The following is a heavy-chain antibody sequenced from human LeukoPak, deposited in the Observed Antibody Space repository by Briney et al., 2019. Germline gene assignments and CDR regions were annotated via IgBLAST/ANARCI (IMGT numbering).Heavy chain of an antibody. J-gene: IGHJ5*02. CDR2: LSASGGST. V-gene: IGHV1-46*01. CDR1: GYTFTVCW. Sequence: SVTVSCKAFGYTFTVCWMHWVRHAPGQPPEWVGVLSASGGSTIYAHKFKCRVTLTRYMSTSTGYLELSSLRSEDTAVYYCARGVVGYSSSWYDGGLNWFDPWGQGTLVTVSS. CDR3: ARGVVGYSSSWYDGGLNWFDP. D-gene: IGHD6-13*01.